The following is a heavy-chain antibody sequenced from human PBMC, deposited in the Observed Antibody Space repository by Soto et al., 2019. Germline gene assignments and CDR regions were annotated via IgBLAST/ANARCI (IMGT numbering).Heavy chain of an antibody. CDR2: ISGSGGST. D-gene: IGHD3-22*01. CDR3: ANIDSSGYPQY. Sequence: VQLVESGGGLVKPGGSLRLSCAASGFTFSDYYMSWVRQAPGKGLEWVSAISGSGGSTYYADSVKGRFTISRDNSKNTLYLQMNSLRAEDTAVYYCANIDSSGYPQYWGQGTLVTVSS. V-gene: IGHV3-23*04. CDR1: GFTFSDYY. J-gene: IGHJ4*02.